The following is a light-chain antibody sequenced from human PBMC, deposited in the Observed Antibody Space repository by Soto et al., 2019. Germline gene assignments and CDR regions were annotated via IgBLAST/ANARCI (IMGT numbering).Light chain of an antibody. J-gene: IGKJ4*01. CDR3: QQYGDWPLT. CDR1: QSVGNN. Sequence: EIVVTQSPATLSVSPGERATLSCRASQSVGNNFAWYQQKPGQAPRLLIFATSTRATGVPARFSGSGSGTEFTLTFSSLQFEGFAVYYCQQYGDWPLTFGGGAKVVIE. V-gene: IGKV3-15*01. CDR2: ATS.